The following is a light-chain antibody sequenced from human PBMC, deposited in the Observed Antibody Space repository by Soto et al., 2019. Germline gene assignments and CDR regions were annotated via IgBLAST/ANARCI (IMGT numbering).Light chain of an antibody. Sequence: EIVMTQSPATLAVSPVERATLSCRASQSVCSNLAWYQQKPGQAPRLLIFGASSRATGVPARFSGSGSGTEFTLTINSLQSEDFAVYFCQQYDNLPLTFGPGTKVDI. J-gene: IGKJ3*01. CDR1: QSVCSN. V-gene: IGKV3-15*01. CDR3: QQYDNLPLT. CDR2: GAS.